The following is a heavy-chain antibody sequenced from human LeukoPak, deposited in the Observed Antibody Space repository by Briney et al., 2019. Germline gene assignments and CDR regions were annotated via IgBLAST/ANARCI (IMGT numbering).Heavy chain of an antibody. J-gene: IGHJ4*02. V-gene: IGHV1-18*01. CDR3: ARSSLGTITAGPFDY. D-gene: IGHD5-12*01. CDR2: ISGYNGNT. CDR1: GYTFSSYG. Sequence: GASVKVSCTASGYTFSSYGIAWVRQAPGQGLEWMGWISGYNGNTNYAQKLQGRVSMTTDTSTTTAYMELRSLTSDDTALYYCARSSLGTITAGPFDYWGQGTPVTVSS.